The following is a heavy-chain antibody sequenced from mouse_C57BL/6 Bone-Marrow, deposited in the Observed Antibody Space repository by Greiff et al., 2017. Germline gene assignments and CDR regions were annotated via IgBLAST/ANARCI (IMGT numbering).Heavy chain of an antibody. J-gene: IGHJ2*01. CDR3: ARYGITTVVADYFDY. CDR1: GYTFTSYW. Sequence: QVQLQQPGTELVKPGASVKLSCKASGYTFTSYWMHWVKQRPGQGLEWIGNINPSNGGTNYNEKFKSKATLTVDKSSSTAYMQLSSLTSEDSAVYYCARYGITTVVADYFDYWGQGTTLTVSS. V-gene: IGHV1-53*01. CDR2: INPSNGGT. D-gene: IGHD1-1*01.